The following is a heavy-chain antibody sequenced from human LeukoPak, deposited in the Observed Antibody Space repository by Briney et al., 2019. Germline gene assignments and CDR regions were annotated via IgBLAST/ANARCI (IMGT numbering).Heavy chain of an antibody. V-gene: IGHV3-7*01. CDR1: GFTFSTYW. Sequence: GGSLRLSCAASGFTFSTYWVTWVRQAPGKGLEWVANINLDGSDKYYVDSVKGRFTISGDNAKNSLYLQMNSLTVEDTAVYYCARDDGFSCYSYWGQGTLVTVSS. CDR3: ARDDGFSCYSY. CDR2: INLDGSDK. J-gene: IGHJ4*02. D-gene: IGHD3/OR15-3a*01.